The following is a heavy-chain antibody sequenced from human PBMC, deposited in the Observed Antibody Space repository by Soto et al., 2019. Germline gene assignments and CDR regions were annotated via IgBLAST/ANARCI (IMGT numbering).Heavy chain of an antibody. D-gene: IGHD2-8*02. Sequence: QVQLQQWGAGRLKPSETLSLTCAVYGGSFSGYYWTWIRQPPGTGLEWIGDINHSGSTNYNPSLKSRVTISVDTSKNQFSLKLTSVTAADTAVYYCARDKITGLFDYWGQGTLVTVSS. CDR1: GGSFSGYY. CDR2: INHSGST. CDR3: ARDKITGLFDY. J-gene: IGHJ4*02. V-gene: IGHV4-34*01.